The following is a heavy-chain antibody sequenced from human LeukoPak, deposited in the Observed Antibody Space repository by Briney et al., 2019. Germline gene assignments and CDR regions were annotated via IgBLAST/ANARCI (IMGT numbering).Heavy chain of an antibody. Sequence: ASVKVSCKASGYTFTSYDINWVRQATGQGLEWMGWMNPNSGNTGYAQKFQGRVTMTRNTSISTAYMELSSLRSEDTAVYYCARGPAGTSGWYNRRSWFDPWGQGTLVTVSS. J-gene: IGHJ5*02. V-gene: IGHV1-8*01. D-gene: IGHD6-19*01. CDR3: ARGPAGTSGWYNRRSWFDP. CDR1: GYTFTSYD. CDR2: MNPNSGNT.